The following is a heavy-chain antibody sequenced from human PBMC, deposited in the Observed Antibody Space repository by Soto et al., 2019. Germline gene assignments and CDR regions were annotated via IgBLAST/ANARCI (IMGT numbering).Heavy chain of an antibody. V-gene: IGHV4-31*03. D-gene: IGHD2-15*01. Sequence: QVPLQESGPGLVKPSQTLSLTCTVSGGSISSGGYYWSWIRQHPGKGLEWIGYIYYSGSTYYNPSLKSRVTISVDTSKNQFSLKLSSVTAADTAVYYCARVKSVEMASYYFDYWGQGTLVTVSS. CDR1: GGSISSGGYY. CDR2: IYYSGST. J-gene: IGHJ4*02. CDR3: ARVKSVEMASYYFDY.